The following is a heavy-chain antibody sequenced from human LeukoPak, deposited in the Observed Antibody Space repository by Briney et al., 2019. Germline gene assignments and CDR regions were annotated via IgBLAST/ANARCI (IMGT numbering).Heavy chain of an antibody. CDR1: GFTFSSYA. D-gene: IGHD5-18*01. V-gene: IGHV3-30*04. J-gene: IGHJ4*02. CDR3: ARVRYVDTAMVPFDY. CDR2: ISYDGSNK. Sequence: GGSLRLSCAAYGFTFSSYAMHWVRQAPGKGLEWVAVISYDGSNKYYADSVKGRFTISRDNSKNTLYLQMNSLRAEDTAVYYCARVRYVDTAMVPFDYWGQGTLVTVSS.